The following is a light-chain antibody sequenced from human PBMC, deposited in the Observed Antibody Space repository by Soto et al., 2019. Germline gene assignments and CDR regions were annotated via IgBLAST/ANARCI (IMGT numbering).Light chain of an antibody. CDR1: SSNIGAGYD. Sequence: QSVLTQPPSVSGAPGQRVTISCTGSSSNIGAGYDVHWYQQLPGTAPKLLIYGNSNRPSGVPDRFSGSKSGTSASLAITGLQAEDEADYYCQSYDSILSGSIVVFGGGTKLTVL. V-gene: IGLV1-40*01. CDR3: QSYDSILSGSIVV. CDR2: GNS. J-gene: IGLJ2*01.